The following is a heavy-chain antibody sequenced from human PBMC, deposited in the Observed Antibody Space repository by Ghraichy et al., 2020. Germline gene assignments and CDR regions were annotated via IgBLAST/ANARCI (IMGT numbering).Heavy chain of an antibody. D-gene: IGHD1-26*01. CDR3: AKNIRISGSYSF. Sequence: GGSLRLSCAASGFTFSSYAMSWVRQAPGKGLEWVSTISISGGSAYYADSVKGRFTISRDISKNTLYLQMNSLRAEDTAVYYCAKNIRISGSYSFWGQGTLLTVSS. J-gene: IGHJ4*02. V-gene: IGHV3-23*01. CDR2: ISISGGSA. CDR1: GFTFSSYA.